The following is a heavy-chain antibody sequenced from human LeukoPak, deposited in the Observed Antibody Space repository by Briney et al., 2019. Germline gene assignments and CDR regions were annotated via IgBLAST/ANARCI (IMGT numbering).Heavy chain of an antibody. CDR1: GYTFTGYY. CDR3: ARGEGVATILKPDAFDV. D-gene: IGHD5-12*01. CDR2: IIPNSGGT. V-gene: IGHV1-2*02. J-gene: IGHJ3*01. Sequence: GASVKVSCKASGYTFTGYYMHWVRQAPGQGLEWVGWIIPNSGGTNYAQKFQGRVTMTWDTSISTAYMELSRLRSDDTAVYYWARGEGVATILKPDAFDVWGQGTMVTVSS.